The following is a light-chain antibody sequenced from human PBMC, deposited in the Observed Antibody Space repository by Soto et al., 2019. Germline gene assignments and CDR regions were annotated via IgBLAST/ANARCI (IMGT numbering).Light chain of an antibody. Sequence: EIVLTQSPGTLSLSPGERATLSCRASQSVSSSYLAWYQQKPGKAPRLLIYGASLRATGIPDRFSGSGSGTAFTLSSTRLEPEDFAVYSCQQVVSSPWTFVQGTKVEIE. CDR1: QSVSSSY. CDR3: QQVVSSPWT. V-gene: IGKV3-20*01. CDR2: GAS. J-gene: IGKJ1*01.